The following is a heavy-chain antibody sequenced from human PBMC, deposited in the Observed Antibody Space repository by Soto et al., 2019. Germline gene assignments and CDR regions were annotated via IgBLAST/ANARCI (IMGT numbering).Heavy chain of an antibody. D-gene: IGHD3-3*01. CDR2: ISTHNGNT. Sequence: ASVKLSCKTSAFTSSGISWVRQAPGQGLEWMGWISTHNGNTIYAQKFQGRVIMTMDTSTTTVYMELRSLRSDDAAVYFCAREGILGLFDAYDLWGQGTMVTVSS. V-gene: IGHV1-18*04. J-gene: IGHJ3*01. CDR3: AREGILGLFDAYDL. CDR1: AFTSSG.